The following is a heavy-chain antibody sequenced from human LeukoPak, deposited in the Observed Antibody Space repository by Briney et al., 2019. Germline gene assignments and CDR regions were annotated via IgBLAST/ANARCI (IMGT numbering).Heavy chain of an antibody. CDR2: IIPTFGTA. Sequence: SVKVSCKASGGTFSSYAISWVRQAPGQGLEWMGGIIPTFGTANYAQKFQGRVTITADKSTSTAYMELSSLRSEDTAVYYCARSSIIAAAGPYYFDYWGQGTLVTVSS. CDR1: GGTFSSYA. J-gene: IGHJ4*02. V-gene: IGHV1-69*06. CDR3: ARSSIIAAAGPYYFDY. D-gene: IGHD6-13*01.